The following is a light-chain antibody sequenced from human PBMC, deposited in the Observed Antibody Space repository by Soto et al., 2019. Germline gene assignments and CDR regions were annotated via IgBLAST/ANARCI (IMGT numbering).Light chain of an antibody. J-gene: IGKJ1*01. CDR3: QQYGRTRT. CDR2: GAS. Sequence: VLTQSPGTLSLSPGKRATLSCSGIQSVSSSYLAWYQQKPGQAPRFLIYGASSRATGIPDRFSGTGSGTDSTLTISRLEPEDFAVYYCQQYGRTRTFGQGTKVYI. CDR1: QSVSSSY. V-gene: IGKV3-20*01.